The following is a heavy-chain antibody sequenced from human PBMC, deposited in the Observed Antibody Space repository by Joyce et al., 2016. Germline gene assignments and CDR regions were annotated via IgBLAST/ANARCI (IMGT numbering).Heavy chain of an antibody. D-gene: IGHD3-22*01. Sequence: EVQLVESGGGLVNPGGSLRLSCTASGFTFSNYSMSWVRQAPGKGLEWVSSISGSSRYIYYPDSVKGRFTISRDNAKNSLYLQMNSLRAEDTAVYYCAKSDSSGYYPYYYYYGMDVWGQGTTVTVSS. CDR2: ISGSSRYI. CDR1: GFTFSNYS. V-gene: IGHV3-21*01. J-gene: IGHJ6*02. CDR3: AKSDSSGYYPYYYYYGMDV.